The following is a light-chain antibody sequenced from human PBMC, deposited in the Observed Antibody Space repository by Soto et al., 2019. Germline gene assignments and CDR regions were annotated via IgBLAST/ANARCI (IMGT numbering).Light chain of an antibody. CDR3: QQYNSYST. V-gene: IGKV1-5*01. Sequence: DIQMTQSPSTLSASVGDRVTITCRASQSISQWLAWYQQKPGEAPKLLISDASNLQSGVPSRFSGSGSGTEFTLTISSLQPDDFATYYCQQYNSYSTFGQGTKVDIK. J-gene: IGKJ1*01. CDR1: QSISQW. CDR2: DAS.